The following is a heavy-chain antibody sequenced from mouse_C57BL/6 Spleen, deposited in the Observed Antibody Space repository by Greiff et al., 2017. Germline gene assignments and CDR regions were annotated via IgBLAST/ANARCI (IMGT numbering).Heavy chain of an antibody. V-gene: IGHV1-26*01. J-gene: IGHJ3*01. Sequence: EVQLQQSGPELVKPGASVKISCKASGYTFTDYYMNWVKQSHGKSLEWIGDINPNNGGTSYNQKFKGKATLTVDKSSSTAYMELRSLTSEDSAVYYCARLDWDGGAWFAYWGQGTLVTVSA. CDR1: GYTFTDYY. CDR2: INPNNGGT. CDR3: ARLDWDGGAWFAY. D-gene: IGHD4-1*01.